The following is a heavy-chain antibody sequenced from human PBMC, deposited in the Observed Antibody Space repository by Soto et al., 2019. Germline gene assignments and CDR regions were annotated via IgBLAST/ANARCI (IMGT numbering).Heavy chain of an antibody. D-gene: IGHD3-22*01. Sequence: GGSRRLSCAASGFTFSTYGMNWVRQAPGKGLEWLSSISDSGHYIYYADSVKGRFTISRDNAKNSLFLQMNSLRGEDTAVYYCARSGLALPYSPSHWFDPRGHGTLVTVSS. CDR1: GFTFSTYG. CDR2: ISDSGHYI. V-gene: IGHV3-21*01. CDR3: ARSGLALPYSPSHWFDP. J-gene: IGHJ5*02.